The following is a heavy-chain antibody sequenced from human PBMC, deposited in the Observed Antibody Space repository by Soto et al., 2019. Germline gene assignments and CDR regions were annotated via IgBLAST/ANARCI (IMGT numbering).Heavy chain of an antibody. CDR2: INESGST. J-gene: IGHJ4*02. Sequence: QVQLQQWGAGLGKPSETLSLSCAVYGQSFSGHSWAWIRQPPGKGLEWLGEINESGSTYYNPSLKSRVTISTDTSKNQFSLKLSSVSAADTAAYFCARGSGIVALPGELEDVKYDYWGQGTLVNVSS. CDR1: GQSFSGHS. CDR3: ARGSGIVALPGELEDVKYDY. D-gene: IGHD1-1*01. V-gene: IGHV4-34*01.